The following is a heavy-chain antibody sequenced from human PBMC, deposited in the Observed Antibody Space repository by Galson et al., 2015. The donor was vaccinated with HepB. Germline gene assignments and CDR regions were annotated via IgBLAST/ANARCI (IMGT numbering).Heavy chain of an antibody. CDR3: AKAPSAHSTWDWFDP. CDR2: ISGSGGST. CDR1: GFTFSSYA. D-gene: IGHD5/OR15-5a*01. Sequence: SLRLSCAASGFTFSSYAMSWVRQAPGKGLEWVSAISGSGGSTYYADSVKGRFTISRDNSKNTLYLQMNSLRAEDTAVYYCAKAPSAHSTWDWFDPWGQGTLVTVSS. V-gene: IGHV3-23*01. J-gene: IGHJ5*02.